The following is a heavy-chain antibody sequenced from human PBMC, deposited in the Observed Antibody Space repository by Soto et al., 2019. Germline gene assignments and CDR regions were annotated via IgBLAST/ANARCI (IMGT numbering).Heavy chain of an antibody. J-gene: IGHJ4*02. Sequence: FLRLSCTASGFTFNNYALSWVRQAPGKGLEWVSTISGSGGSTFYRDSVTGRFTISRDNSRNTLFLQMNSLRAEDTAVYYCAKPSGLARAGSAFDYWGLGTLVTVSS. CDR3: AKPSGLARAGSAFDY. V-gene: IGHV3-23*01. D-gene: IGHD6-13*01. CDR1: GFTFNNYA. CDR2: ISGSGGST.